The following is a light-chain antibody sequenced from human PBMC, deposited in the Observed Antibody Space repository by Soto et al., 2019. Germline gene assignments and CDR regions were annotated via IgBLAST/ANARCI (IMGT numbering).Light chain of an antibody. CDR3: GSWDSSLSAYV. Sequence: SVLTQPPSVSGAPGQRLTISCSGSSSNIGGNSVSWYQQLPGTAPKLLIYDDDKRPSGIPDRFSGSKSGTSATLGITGFQTGDEADYYCGSWDSSLSAYVFGTGTKV. CDR2: DDD. CDR1: SSNIGGNS. J-gene: IGLJ1*01. V-gene: IGLV1-51*01.